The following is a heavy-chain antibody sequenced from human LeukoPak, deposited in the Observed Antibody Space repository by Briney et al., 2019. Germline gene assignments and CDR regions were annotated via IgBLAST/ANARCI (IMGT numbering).Heavy chain of an antibody. V-gene: IGHV1-2*06. J-gene: IGHJ4*02. Sequence: ASVKVSCKTSGNTFTGYYIHWVRQAPGQGLEWVGRIHPNSGDTKYAPKFQGRVTMTRDTYISTIYMELSSLRSDDTAVYYCAREYYDSSEFDSWGQGTLVTVSS. D-gene: IGHD3-22*01. CDR2: IHPNSGDT. CDR1: GNTFTGYY. CDR3: AREYYDSSEFDS.